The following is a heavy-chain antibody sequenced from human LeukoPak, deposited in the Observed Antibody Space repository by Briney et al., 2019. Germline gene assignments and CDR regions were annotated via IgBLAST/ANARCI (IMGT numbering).Heavy chain of an antibody. J-gene: IGHJ6*03. Sequence: GASVKVSCKASGYTFTGYYMHWVRQAPGQGLEWMGWINPNSGGTNYAQKFQGRVTMTRDTSISTAYMELSRLRSDDTAVYYCAGGMCSSTSCPSYYYYYMDVWGKGTTVTVSS. CDR2: INPNSGGT. D-gene: IGHD2-2*01. V-gene: IGHV1-2*02. CDR3: AGGMCSSTSCPSYYYYYMDV. CDR1: GYTFTGYY.